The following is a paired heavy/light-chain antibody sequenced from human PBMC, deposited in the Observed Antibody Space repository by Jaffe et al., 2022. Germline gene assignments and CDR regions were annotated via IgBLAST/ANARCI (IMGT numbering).Light chain of an antibody. V-gene: IGKV1-5*03. Sequence: DFQMTQSPSTLSASVGDRVTITCRASQSISSWLAWYQQKPGKAPKLLIYKASSLESGVPSRFSGSGSGTEFTLTISSLQPDDFATYYCQQFHWYSTFGQGTKVEMK. CDR3: QQFHWYST. J-gene: IGKJ1*01. CDR1: QSISSW. CDR2: KAS.
Heavy chain of an antibody. Sequence: EVQLVQSGAEVKEPGESLRISCKGSGYTFTSQWIGWVRQEPGKGLEWIGIVYPDDSDTRYSPSFRGQVTISADKSISTAYLQWRGLKASDTAMYYCVSSFSPLTQRFLDWYAAYWGQGTLVTVSS. D-gene: IGHD3-9*01. CDR3: VSSFSPLTQRFLDWYAAY. CDR1: GYTFTSQW. CDR2: VYPDDSDT. V-gene: IGHV5-51*03. J-gene: IGHJ4*02.